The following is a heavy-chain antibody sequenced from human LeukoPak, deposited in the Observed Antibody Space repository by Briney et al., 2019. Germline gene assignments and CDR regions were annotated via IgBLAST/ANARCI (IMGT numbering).Heavy chain of an antibody. J-gene: IGHJ4*02. CDR2: ISSSSSYI. CDR1: GFTFSSYS. CDR3: ARYSGSYHRYFDY. V-gene: IGHV3-21*01. D-gene: IGHD1-26*01. Sequence: GGSLRLSCAASGFTFSSYSMNWVRQAPGKGLEWVSSISSSSSYIYYADPVKGRFTISRDNAKNSLYLQMNSLRAEDTAVYYCARYSGSYHRYFDYWGQGTLVTVSS.